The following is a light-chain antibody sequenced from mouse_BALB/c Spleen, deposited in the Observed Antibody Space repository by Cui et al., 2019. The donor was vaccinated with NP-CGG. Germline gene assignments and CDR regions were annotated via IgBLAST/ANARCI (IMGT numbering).Light chain of an antibody. CDR3: ALWYSNHWV. Sequence: QAVVTQESALTPSPGETVTLTCRSSTGAVTTSNYANWVQEKPDHLFTGLIGGTNNRAPGVPARFSGSLIGDKAALTITGAQTEDEAIYFCALWYSNHWVFGGGTNLTVL. V-gene: IGLV1*01. CDR1: TGAVTTSNY. J-gene: IGLJ1*01. CDR2: GTN.